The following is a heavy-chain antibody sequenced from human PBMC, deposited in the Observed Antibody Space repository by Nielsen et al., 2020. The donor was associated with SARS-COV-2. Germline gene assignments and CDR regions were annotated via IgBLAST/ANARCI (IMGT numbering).Heavy chain of an antibody. D-gene: IGHD1-14*01. V-gene: IGHV3-9*01. CDR1: GFTFDDYA. J-gene: IGHJ4*02. Sequence: SLRLSCAASGFTFDDYAMHWVRQAPGKGLEWVSGISWNSGSIAYADSVKGRFTISRDNAKNFLHLQMNSLRAEDTAFYYCARGRRVGTTLFEYWGQGTLVTVSS. CDR2: ISWNSGSI. CDR3: ARGRRVGTTLFEY.